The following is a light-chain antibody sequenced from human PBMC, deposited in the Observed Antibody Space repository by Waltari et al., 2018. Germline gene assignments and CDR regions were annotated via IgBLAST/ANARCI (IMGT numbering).Light chain of an antibody. CDR1: SGSIASNS. CDR3: QSYDGINWM. CDR2: EDY. Sequence: NFMLTQPHSVSESPGKTVTISFTRSSGSIASNSVQCFQQRPGSAPTTVIYEDYQRPSGVPDRFSGSIDSSSNSASLTISGLKTEDEADYYCQSYDGINWMFGGGTKLTVL. J-gene: IGLJ3*02. V-gene: IGLV6-57*03.